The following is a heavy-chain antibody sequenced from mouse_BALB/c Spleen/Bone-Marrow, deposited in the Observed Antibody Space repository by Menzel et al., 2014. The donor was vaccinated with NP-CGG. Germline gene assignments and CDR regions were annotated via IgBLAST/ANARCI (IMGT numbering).Heavy chain of an antibody. CDR3: ARDVPLYDVGYFDY. Sequence: DVQLVESGGGLVQPGGSRKLSCAASGFTFSSFGMHWVRQAPEKGLEWVAYISSGSSTIYYADTVKGRSTISRDNPKNTLFLQMTSLRSEDTAMYYCARDVPLYDVGYFDYWGQGTTLTVSS. J-gene: IGHJ2*01. V-gene: IGHV5-17*02. CDR2: ISSGSSTI. D-gene: IGHD2-14*01. CDR1: GFTFSSFG.